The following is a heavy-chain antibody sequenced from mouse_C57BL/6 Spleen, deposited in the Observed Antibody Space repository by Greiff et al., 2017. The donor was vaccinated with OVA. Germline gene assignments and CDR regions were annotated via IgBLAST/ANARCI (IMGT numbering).Heavy chain of an antibody. CDR2: ISDGGSYT. CDR1: GFTFSSYA. CDR3: ARVLRGFAY. V-gene: IGHV5-4*03. J-gene: IGHJ3*01. D-gene: IGHD1-1*01. Sequence: EVKVEESGGGLVKPGGSLKLSCAASGFTFSSYAMSWVRQTPEKRLEWVATISDGGSYTYYPDNVKGRFTISRDNAKNNLYLQMSHLKSEDTAMYYCARVLRGFAYWGQGTLVTVSA.